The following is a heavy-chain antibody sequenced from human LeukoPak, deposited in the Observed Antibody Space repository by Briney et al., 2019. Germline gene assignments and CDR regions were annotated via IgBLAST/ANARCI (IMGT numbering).Heavy chain of an antibody. CDR1: GGSISSGGYS. Sequence: SETLSLTCAVSGGSISSGGYSWSWIRQPPGKGLEWIVYIYHSGSTYYNPSLKSRVTISVDRSKNQFSLKLSSVTAADTVVYYCARAGITMVRGVIIMGTFDYWGQGTLVTVSS. CDR2: IYHSGST. V-gene: IGHV4-30-2*01. J-gene: IGHJ4*02. D-gene: IGHD3-10*01. CDR3: ARAGITMVRGVIIMGTFDY.